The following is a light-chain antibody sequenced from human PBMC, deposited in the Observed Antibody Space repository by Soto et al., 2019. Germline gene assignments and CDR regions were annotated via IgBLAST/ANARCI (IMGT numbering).Light chain of an antibody. V-gene: IGKV1-5*01. CDR2: DAS. J-gene: IGKJ1*01. CDR1: QSISSW. CDR3: KQYNSYRGT. Sequence: DIQMTQSPSTLSASVGDRVTITCRASQSISSWLAWYQQKPGKAPKLLIYDASSLESGVPSRFSGSGSGTEFTLTISSLQPDDFATYYCKQYNSYRGTFGQGTKVEIK.